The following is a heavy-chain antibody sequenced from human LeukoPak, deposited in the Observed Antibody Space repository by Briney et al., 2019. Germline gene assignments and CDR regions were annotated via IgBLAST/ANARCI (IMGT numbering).Heavy chain of an antibody. CDR1: GFTVSNNY. Sequence: WGSLRLSCAASGFTVSNNYMSWVRQAPGKGLEWVSVLYSGGSTYYAHSVKGRFTISRDNSKNTLYLQMNSLRAEDTAVYYCARHRGYCSSTSCYPYYFDYWGQGTLVTVSS. J-gene: IGHJ4*02. CDR3: ARHRGYCSSTSCYPYYFDY. CDR2: LYSGGST. D-gene: IGHD2-2*01. V-gene: IGHV3-66*04.